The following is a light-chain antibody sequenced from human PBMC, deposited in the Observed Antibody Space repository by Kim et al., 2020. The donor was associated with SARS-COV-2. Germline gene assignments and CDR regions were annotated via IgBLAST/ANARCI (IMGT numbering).Light chain of an antibody. CDR1: KLGDKY. Sequence: YELTQPPSVSVSPGQTASITCSGDKLGDKYACWYQQKPGQSPVLVIYQDSKRPSGIPERFSGSNSGNTATLTISGTQAMDEADYYCQAWDSSNVVFGGGTKLTVL. V-gene: IGLV3-1*01. CDR3: QAWDSSNVV. J-gene: IGLJ2*01. CDR2: QDS.